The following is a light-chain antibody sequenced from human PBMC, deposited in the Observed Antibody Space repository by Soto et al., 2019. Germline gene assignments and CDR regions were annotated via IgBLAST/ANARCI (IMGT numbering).Light chain of an antibody. V-gene: IGKV3-11*01. CDR3: QQYNNWPRT. CDR1: QSISSY. J-gene: IGKJ1*01. Sequence: EIVLTQSPATLSLSPGDRATLSCRASQSISSYLAWYQQKPGQAPRLLIYDASNRATGIPAGFSGSGSGTDFTLTISSLEPEDFAVYYCQQYNNWPRTFGQGTKVDI. CDR2: DAS.